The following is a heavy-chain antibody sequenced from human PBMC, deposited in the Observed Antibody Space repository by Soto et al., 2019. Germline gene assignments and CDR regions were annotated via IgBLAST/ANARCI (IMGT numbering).Heavy chain of an antibody. CDR1: GFTFSNAW. J-gene: IGHJ4*02. Sequence: EVQLVESGGGLVKPGGSLRLSCAASGFTFSNAWMSWVRQAPGKGLEWVGRIKSKTDGGTTDYAAPVKGRFTISRDDSKNTLYLQMNSLKTEDTAVYYCTTSDNYGGNSVFDYWGQGTLVIVSS. CDR2: IKSKTDGGTT. CDR3: TTSDNYGGNSVFDY. V-gene: IGHV3-15*01. D-gene: IGHD4-17*01.